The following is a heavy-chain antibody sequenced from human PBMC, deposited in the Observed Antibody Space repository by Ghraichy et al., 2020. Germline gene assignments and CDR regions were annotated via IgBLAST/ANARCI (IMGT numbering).Heavy chain of an antibody. V-gene: IGHV3-21*01. J-gene: IGHJ4*02. D-gene: IGHD2-2*01. Sequence: GSLNISCAASGFTFSSYSMNWVRQAPGKGLEWVSSISSSSSYIYYADSVKGRFTISRDNAKNSLYLQMNSLRAEDTAVYYCARVCGSSTSCYYGLDYWGQGTLVTVSS. CDR2: ISSSSSYI. CDR1: GFTFSSYS. CDR3: ARVCGSSTSCYYGLDY.